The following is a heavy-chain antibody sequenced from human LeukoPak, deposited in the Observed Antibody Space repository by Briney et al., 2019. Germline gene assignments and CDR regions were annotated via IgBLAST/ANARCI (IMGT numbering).Heavy chain of an antibody. J-gene: IGHJ4*02. D-gene: IGHD2-15*01. V-gene: IGHV3-43D*03. CDR2: ITWDGITT. Sequence: GGSLRLSCAASGFTFDDYAMHWVRQAPGKGLEWVSLITWDGITTYYADPVKGRFTISRDNSKNTLYLQMNSLRAEDTAVYYCAKPAAPFHWGRGTLVTVSS. CDR3: AKPAAPFH. CDR1: GFTFDDYA.